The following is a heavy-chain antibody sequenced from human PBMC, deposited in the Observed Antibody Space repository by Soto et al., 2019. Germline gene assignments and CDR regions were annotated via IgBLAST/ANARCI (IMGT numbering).Heavy chain of an antibody. Sequence: QVQLVQSGAEEKKPGASVKVSCKASGYTFTNYAMHWVRQAPGQGLEWMGWINTGHGNTRDSQKFQGSVTITRDTSANTGYMELSSLRYEDTAIYYCARGRDGYIHYWGQGTLVTVSS. V-gene: IGHV1-3*04. CDR3: ARGRDGYIHY. CDR2: INTGHGNT. J-gene: IGHJ4*02. CDR1: GYTFTNYA. D-gene: IGHD5-12*01.